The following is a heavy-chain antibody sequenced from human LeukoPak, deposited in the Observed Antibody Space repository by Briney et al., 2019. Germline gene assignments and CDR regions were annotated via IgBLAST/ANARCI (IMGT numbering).Heavy chain of an antibody. CDR2: IYTSGRN. V-gene: IGHV4-59*10. CDR1: ACSISSFY. J-gene: IGHJ6*03. CDR3: ARVVPTPPYRYCSSTSCASHYYYMGV. Sequence: SETLSLTCSVYACSISSFYWSWIRHPDGKGLEWIGRIYTSGRNNSHACLKTHVTMSVSSPQSQFTMKLRSVSAADPAVYYCARVVPTPPYRYCSSTSCASHYYYMGVWGKGATVTISS. D-gene: IGHD2-2*01.